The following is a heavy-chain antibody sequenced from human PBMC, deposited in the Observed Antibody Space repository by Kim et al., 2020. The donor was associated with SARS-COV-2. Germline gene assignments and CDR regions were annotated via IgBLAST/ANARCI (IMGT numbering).Heavy chain of an antibody. Sequence: YAQKFQGRVTMTRDTSTSTVYMELSSLRSEDTAVYYCARTVAGPDAFGIWGQGTMVTVSS. J-gene: IGHJ3*02. CDR3: ARTVAGPDAFGI. V-gene: IGHV1-46*01. D-gene: IGHD6-19*01.